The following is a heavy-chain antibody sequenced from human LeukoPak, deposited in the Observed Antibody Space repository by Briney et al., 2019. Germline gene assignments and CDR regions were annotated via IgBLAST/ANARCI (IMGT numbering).Heavy chain of an antibody. Sequence: GGSLRLSCAASGFTFNNYAMHWVRQAPGKGLEWVAVTSSDEGLKFYGDSVKGRFTISRDNSKNTMYLQMNNLREEDTAVYYCTRDPILGAPDYFDYWGQGTLVTVSS. CDR1: GFTFNNYA. V-gene: IGHV3-30*04. D-gene: IGHD1-26*01. J-gene: IGHJ4*02. CDR2: TSSDEGLK. CDR3: TRDPILGAPDYFDY.